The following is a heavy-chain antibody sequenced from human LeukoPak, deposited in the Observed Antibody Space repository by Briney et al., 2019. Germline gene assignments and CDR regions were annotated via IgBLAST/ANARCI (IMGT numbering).Heavy chain of an antibody. CDR3: ARDGYSYGSDY. CDR2: ISGSSSYI. D-gene: IGHD5-18*01. J-gene: IGHJ4*02. CDR1: GFTFRSYN. Sequence: PGGSLRLSCAASGFTFRSYNMNWVRQAPGKGLEWVSSISGSSSYIYYADSVKGRFTISRDNAKISLYLQMDSLRAEDTAVYYCARDGYSYGSDYWGQGTLVTVSS. V-gene: IGHV3-21*01.